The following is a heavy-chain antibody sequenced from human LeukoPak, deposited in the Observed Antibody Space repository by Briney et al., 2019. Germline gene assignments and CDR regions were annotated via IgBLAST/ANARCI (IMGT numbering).Heavy chain of an antibody. CDR1: AGTFSSYA. J-gene: IGHJ4*02. V-gene: IGHV1-69*13. Sequence: ASVKVSCKASAGTFSSYAISWVRQAPGQGLEWMGGIIPIFGTANYAQKFQGRVTITADESTSTAYMELSSLRSEDTAVYYCAVGYCSSTSCYDYDYWGQGTLVTVSS. D-gene: IGHD2-2*01. CDR3: AVGYCSSTSCYDYDY. CDR2: IIPIFGTA.